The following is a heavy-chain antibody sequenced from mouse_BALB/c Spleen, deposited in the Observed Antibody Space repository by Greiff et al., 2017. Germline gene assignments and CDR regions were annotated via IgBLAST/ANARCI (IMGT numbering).Heavy chain of an antibody. CDR3: AREGAMSYAMDY. Sequence: LQLKESGPELVKPGASVKISCKASGYTFTDYNMHWVKQSHGKSLEWIGYIYPYNGGTGYNQKFKSKATLTVDNSSSTAYMELRSLTSEDSAVYYCAREGAMSYAMDYWGQGTSVTVSS. CDR2: IYPYNGGT. D-gene: IGHD2-3*01. CDR1: GYTFTDYN. J-gene: IGHJ4*01. V-gene: IGHV1S29*02.